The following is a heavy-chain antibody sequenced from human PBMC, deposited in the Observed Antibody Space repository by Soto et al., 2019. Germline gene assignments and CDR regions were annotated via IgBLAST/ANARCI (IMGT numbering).Heavy chain of an antibody. J-gene: IGHJ3*02. Sequence: QVQLVQSGAEVKKPGASVKVSCKASGYTFTSYGISWVRQAPGQGLEWMGWISAYNGNTNYAQKLQGRVTMTTDTSTSTAYMELRSLRSDDTAVYYCARERANYGDYVDAFDIWGQGKMVTVSS. CDR1: GYTFTSYG. D-gene: IGHD4-17*01. CDR3: ARERANYGDYVDAFDI. V-gene: IGHV1-18*01. CDR2: ISAYNGNT.